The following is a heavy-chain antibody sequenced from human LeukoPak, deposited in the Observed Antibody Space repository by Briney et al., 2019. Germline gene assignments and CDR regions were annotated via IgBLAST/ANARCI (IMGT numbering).Heavy chain of an antibody. J-gene: IGHJ4*02. V-gene: IGHV1-2*02. CDR1: GCTFTGYC. D-gene: IGHD3-9*01. CDR2: INPNSGGT. CDR3: ARGGDVLRYFDWLCDY. Sequence: ASVKVSCKASGCTFTGYCMHWVRQAPGQGLEWMGWINPNSGGTNYAQKFQGRVTMTRDTSISTAYMELSRLRSDDTAVYYCARGGDVLRYFDWLCDYWGQGTLVTVSS.